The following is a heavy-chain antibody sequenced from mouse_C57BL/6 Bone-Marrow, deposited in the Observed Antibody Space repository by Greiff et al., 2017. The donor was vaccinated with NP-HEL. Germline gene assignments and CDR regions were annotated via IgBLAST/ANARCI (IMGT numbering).Heavy chain of an antibody. Sequence: QVQLKESGPGLVQPSQSLSITCTVSGFSLTSYGVHWVRQSPGKGLEWLGVIWSGGSTDYNAAFISRLSISKDNSKSQVFFKMNSLQADDTAIYYCARNFPITTGGFAYWGQGTLVTVSA. D-gene: IGHD1-1*01. CDR2: IWSGGST. J-gene: IGHJ3*01. CDR3: ARNFPITTGGFAY. CDR1: GFSLTSYG. V-gene: IGHV2-2*01.